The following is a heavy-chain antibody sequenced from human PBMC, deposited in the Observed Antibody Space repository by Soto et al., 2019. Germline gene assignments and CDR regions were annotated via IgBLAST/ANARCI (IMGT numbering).Heavy chain of an antibody. CDR1: GGSISSGGYY. D-gene: IGHD3-16*02. J-gene: IGHJ4*02. Sequence: QVQLQESGPGLVKPSQTLSLTCTVSGGSISSGGYYWSWIRRHPGKGLEWIGYIYYSGSTYYNPXXKSRVTISVDXXKXQXXLKLSSVTAANTAVYYCARARDYVWGSYRYGDFAYWGQGSLVTVTS. CDR2: IYYSGST. V-gene: IGHV4-31*03. CDR3: ARARDYVWGSYRYGDFAY.